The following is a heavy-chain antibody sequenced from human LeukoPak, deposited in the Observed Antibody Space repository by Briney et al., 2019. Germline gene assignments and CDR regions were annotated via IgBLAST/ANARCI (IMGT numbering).Heavy chain of an antibody. CDR2: FNPNSGGT. CDR1: GYTFTDYY. J-gene: IGHJ4*02. V-gene: IGHV1-2*02. CDR3: ARWDPTYDIAASGTSNYY. Sequence: ASVKVSCKASGYTFTDYYMHWVRQAPGQGLEWMGWFNPNSGGTNYAQKFQGRVTMTRDTSISTAYMELSRLRSDDTAVYYCARWDPTYDIAASGTSNYYWGQGTLVTVSS. D-gene: IGHD6-13*01.